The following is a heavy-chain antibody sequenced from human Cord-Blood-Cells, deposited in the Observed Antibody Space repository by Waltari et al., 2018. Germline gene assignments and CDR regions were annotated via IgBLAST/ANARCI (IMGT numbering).Heavy chain of an antibody. CDR2: IIPIFGTA. D-gene: IGHD4-4*01. J-gene: IGHJ6*03. Sequence: QVQLVQSGAEVKKPGSSVKVSCKASGGTFSSYALSWVRQPPGQGLEWMGGIIPIFGTANYAQKFQGRVTITADESTSTAYMELSSLRSEDTAVYYCAGPTTVTSDYYYYYMDVWGKGTTVTVSS. CDR3: AGPTTVTSDYYYYYMDV. CDR1: GGTFSSYA. V-gene: IGHV1-69*01.